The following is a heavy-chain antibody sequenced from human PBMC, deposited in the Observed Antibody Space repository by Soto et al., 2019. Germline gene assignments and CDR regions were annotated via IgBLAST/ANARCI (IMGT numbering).Heavy chain of an antibody. D-gene: IGHD4-17*01. CDR1: GFTFSSYS. V-gene: IGHV3-48*02. Sequence: EVQLVESGGGLVQPGGSLRLSCAASGFTFSSYSMNWVRQAPGKGLEWVSYISSSSSTIYYADSVKGRFTISRDNAKNSLYLQMIGLRDEETAVYYCAREDGVLNSFDPWGQGTLVTVSS. J-gene: IGHJ5*02. CDR3: AREDGVLNSFDP. CDR2: ISSSSSTI.